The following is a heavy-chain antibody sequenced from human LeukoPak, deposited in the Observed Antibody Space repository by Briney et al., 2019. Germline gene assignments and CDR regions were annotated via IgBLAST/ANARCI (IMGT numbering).Heavy chain of an antibody. D-gene: IGHD2-15*01. CDR1: GGSISSGGYS. V-gene: IGHV4-30-2*01. CDR2: IYHSGST. CDR3: AREVLPSHWFDP. Sequence: PSETLSLTCTVSGGSISSGGYSWSWIRQPPGKGLEWIGYIYHSGSTYYNPSLKSRVTISVDRSKNQFSLKLSSVTAADTAVYYCAREVLPSHWFDPWGQGTLVTVSS. J-gene: IGHJ5*02.